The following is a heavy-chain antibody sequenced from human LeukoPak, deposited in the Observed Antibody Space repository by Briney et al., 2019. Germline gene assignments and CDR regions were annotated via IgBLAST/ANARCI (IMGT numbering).Heavy chain of an antibody. J-gene: IGHJ6*03. CDR1: GFTFSSYE. V-gene: IGHV3-48*03. CDR2: ISSSGSTI. Sequence: GGSLRLSCAASGFTFSSYEMNWVRQAPGKGLEWVSYISSSGSTIYYADSVKGRFTISRDNAKNSLYLQMNSLRAEDTAVYYCARDPSPLDYYYYYMDVWGKGTTVTVSS. CDR3: ARDPSPLDYYYYYMDV.